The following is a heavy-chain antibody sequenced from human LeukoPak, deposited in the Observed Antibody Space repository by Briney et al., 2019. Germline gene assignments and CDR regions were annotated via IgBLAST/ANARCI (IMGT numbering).Heavy chain of an antibody. CDR1: GFTFSSSW. V-gene: IGHV3-53*01. CDR2: IYRGGST. J-gene: IGHJ4*02. D-gene: IGHD5-18*01. Sequence: GGSLRLSCAASGFTFSSSWMHWVRQTPGKGLEWVSVIYRGGSTYYAESVKGRFTISRDNSKNTLYLQMNSLRAEDTAVYYCARGGYSYGLMYYFDYWGQGTLATVSS. CDR3: ARGGYSYGLMYYFDY.